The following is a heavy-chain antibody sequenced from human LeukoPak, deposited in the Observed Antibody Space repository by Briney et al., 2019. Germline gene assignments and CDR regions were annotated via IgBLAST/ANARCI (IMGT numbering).Heavy chain of an antibody. CDR2: VYYSGST. J-gene: IGHJ4*02. V-gene: IGHV4-59*01. D-gene: IGHD6-13*01. CDR3: ARGLAGAGYSSSWYWDYFDY. Sequence: PSETLSLTCTVSGGSISTYYWSWIRQPPGKGLEWLGYVYYSGSTNYNPSLKSRVTISADTSKNQFSLRLSSVTAADTAVYYCARGLAGAGYSSSWYWDYFDYWGQGTLVTVSS. CDR1: GGSISTYY.